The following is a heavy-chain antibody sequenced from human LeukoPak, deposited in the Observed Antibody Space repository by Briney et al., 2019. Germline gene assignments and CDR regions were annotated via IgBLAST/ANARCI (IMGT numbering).Heavy chain of an antibody. V-gene: IGHV1-69*01. CDR3: ARERHDYSNNIFGP. J-gene: IGHJ5*02. D-gene: IGHD4-11*01. Sequence: SVKVSCKASGGTFSSYAISWVRQAPGQGLEWMGGIIPIFGTANYAQKFQGRVTITADESTSTAYMELSSLRSEDTAVYYCARERHDYSNNIFGPWGQGTLVTVSS. CDR2: IIPIFGTA. CDR1: GGTFSSYA.